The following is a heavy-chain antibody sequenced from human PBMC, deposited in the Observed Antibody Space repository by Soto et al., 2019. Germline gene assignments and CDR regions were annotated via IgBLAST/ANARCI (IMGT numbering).Heavy chain of an antibody. J-gene: IGHJ4*02. Sequence: QVQLVQSGAEVKKPGASVKVPCKASGYTFTSYYMHWVRQAPGQGLEWMGIINPSGCSTSYAQKFQARVTMTRDTSTSTVYMELSSLRSEDTAVYYCASTIRYAAAALADYWGQGTLVTVSS. CDR1: GYTFTSYY. CDR3: ASTIRYAAAALADY. V-gene: IGHV1-46*01. CDR2: INPSGCST. D-gene: IGHD6-13*01.